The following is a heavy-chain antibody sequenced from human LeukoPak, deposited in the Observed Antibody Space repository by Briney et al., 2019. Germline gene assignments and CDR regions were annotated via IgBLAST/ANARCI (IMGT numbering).Heavy chain of an antibody. CDR2: IFHTGDT. V-gene: IGHV4-59*08. Sequence: SETLSLTCTVSGVSITDYYWSWIRQPPGKGLEWIAYIFHTGDTLYNPFLQSRIIISLDTSKNQFSLKLRSVTAADTALYYCARHPLRGGFDFWGQGALVTVSS. J-gene: IGHJ4*02. CDR1: GVSITDYY. CDR3: ARHPLRGGFDF.